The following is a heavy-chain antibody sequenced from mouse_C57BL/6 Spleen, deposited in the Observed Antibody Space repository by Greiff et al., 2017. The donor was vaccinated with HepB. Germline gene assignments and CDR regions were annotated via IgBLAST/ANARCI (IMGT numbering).Heavy chain of an antibody. J-gene: IGHJ4*01. D-gene: IGHD1-1*01. Sequence: QVQLQQPGAELVKPGASVKLSCKASGYTFTSYWMHWVKQRPGRGLEWIGRIDPNSGGTKYNEKFKSKATLTVDKPSSTAYMQLSSLTSEDSAVYYGARNRDYGSSYETFYAMDYWGQGTSVTVSS. CDR1: GYTFTSYW. CDR2: IDPNSGGT. CDR3: ARNRDYGSSYETFYAMDY. V-gene: IGHV1-72*01.